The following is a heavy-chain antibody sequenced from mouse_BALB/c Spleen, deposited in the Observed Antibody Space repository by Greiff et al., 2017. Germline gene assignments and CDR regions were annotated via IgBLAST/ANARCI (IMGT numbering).Heavy chain of an antibody. J-gene: IGHJ3*01. CDR3: ARHDTATSWFAY. V-gene: IGHV5-12-1*01. CDR2: ISSGGGST. CDR1: GFAFSSYD. D-gene: IGHD1-2*01. Sequence: EVHLVESGGGLVKPGGSLKLSCAASGFAFSSYDMSWVRQTPEKRLEWVAYISSGGGSTYYPDTVKGRFTISRDNAKNTLYLQMSSLKSEDTAMYYCARHDTATSWFAYWGQGTLVTVSA.